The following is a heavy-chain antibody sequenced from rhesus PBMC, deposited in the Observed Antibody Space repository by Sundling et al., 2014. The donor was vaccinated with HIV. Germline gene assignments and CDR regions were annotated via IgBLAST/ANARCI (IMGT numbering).Heavy chain of an antibody. CDR3: GKYNVWTGYCVDY. CDR1: GGSISSSHW. D-gene: IGHD3-3*01. V-gene: IGHV4-93*02. Sequence: QVQLQESGPAVVKPSETLSLTCAVSGGSISSSHWWSWVRQSPGKGLEWIGGLYGSLGSTNYNPSLKSRVTLSVDTSNKQLSLRLTSVTAADTAVYYCGKYNVWTGYCVDYWGRGVLVTVST. J-gene: IGHJ4*01. CDR2: LYGSLGST.